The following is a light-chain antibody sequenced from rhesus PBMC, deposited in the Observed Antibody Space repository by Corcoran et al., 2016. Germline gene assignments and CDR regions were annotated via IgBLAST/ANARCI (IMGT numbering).Light chain of an antibody. J-gene: IGKJ3*01. CDR2: EAS. Sequence: DIQMTQSPSSLSASVGDRATITCRASQGITNDLAWYQQKPGETPKLLNYEASRLQSGIPYRFRGSGSGTDFTLTISSLQSEDFATYYCQHSSSTPFAFCPGPKLDI. CDR3: QHSSSTPFA. V-gene: IGKV1-22*01. CDR1: QGITND.